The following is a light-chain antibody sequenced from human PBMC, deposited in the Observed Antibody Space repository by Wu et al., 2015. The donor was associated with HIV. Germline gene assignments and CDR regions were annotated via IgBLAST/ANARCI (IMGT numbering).Light chain of an antibody. CDR3: QQGDNWPLT. CDR1: RSISRS. V-gene: IGKV3-11*01. CDR2: DAS. J-gene: IGKJ5*01. Sequence: EIVLTQSPATLSLPPGERATLSCRASRSISRSLTWYQQKPGQAPRPLIYDASNRDIGIAARFSGSGSGTDFTLIISSLEPEDSAIYYCQQGDNWPLTFGQGTRLEI.